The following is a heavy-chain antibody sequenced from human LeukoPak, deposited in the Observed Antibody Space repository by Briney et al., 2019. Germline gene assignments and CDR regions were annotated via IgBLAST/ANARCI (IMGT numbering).Heavy chain of an antibody. Sequence: GASVKVSCKASGGTFSSHAISWVRQAPGQGLEWMGGIIPIFGTANYAQKFQGRVTITADESTSTAYMELSSLRSEDTAVYYCAGVPDGLYDSSGYYYLPQPYFDYWGQGTLVTVSS. D-gene: IGHD3-22*01. J-gene: IGHJ4*02. CDR2: IIPIFGTA. CDR3: AGVPDGLYDSSGYYYLPQPYFDY. CDR1: GGTFSSHA. V-gene: IGHV1-69*13.